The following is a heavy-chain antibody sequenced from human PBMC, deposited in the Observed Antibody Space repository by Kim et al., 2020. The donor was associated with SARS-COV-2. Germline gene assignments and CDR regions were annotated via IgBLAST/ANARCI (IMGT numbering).Heavy chain of an antibody. CDR3: ARHLALLVENYNYYYYGMD. V-gene: IGHV1-69*04. CDR1: GGTFSSYA. J-gene: IGHJ6*01. D-gene: IGHD1-26*01. Sequence: SVKVSCKASGGTFSSYAISWVRQAPGQGLEWMGRIIPILGIANYAQKFQGRFTITADKSTSTAYMELSSLRSEDTAVYYCARHLALLVENYNYYYYGMD. CDR2: IIPILGIA.